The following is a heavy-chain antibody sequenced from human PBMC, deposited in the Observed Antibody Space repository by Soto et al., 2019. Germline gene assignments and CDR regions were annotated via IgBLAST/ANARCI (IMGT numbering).Heavy chain of an antibody. CDR1: GFTFSGYA. V-gene: IGHV3-21*01. CDR3: ARGKEDTKGHCSGGSCPDF. Sequence: QLVESGGGLVQPGGSLRLSCAASGFTFSGYAMNWVRQAPGKRLEWVSSISTSSTYIYYVESVKGRFTISRDNAKNSLYLQMNSLRAEDTAVYFCARGKEDTKGHCSGGSCPDFWGQGTLVTVSS. J-gene: IGHJ4*02. D-gene: IGHD2-15*01. CDR2: ISTSSTYI.